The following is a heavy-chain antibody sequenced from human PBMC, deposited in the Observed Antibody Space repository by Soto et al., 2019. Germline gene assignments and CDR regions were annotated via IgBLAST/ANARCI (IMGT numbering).Heavy chain of an antibody. CDR2: ISYSSRYT. CDR3: ARSRITMIVGDHDY. J-gene: IGHJ4*02. V-gene: IGHV3-11*03. CDR1: GFTFSDYY. Sequence: GGSLILSCAASGFTFSDYYLSWIRQAPGKGLEWVSYISYSSRYTNYADSVKGRFTISRDNAKNSLYLQMNTLRADDTAVYYCARSRITMIVGDHDYWGQGTLVTVCS. D-gene: IGHD3-22*01.